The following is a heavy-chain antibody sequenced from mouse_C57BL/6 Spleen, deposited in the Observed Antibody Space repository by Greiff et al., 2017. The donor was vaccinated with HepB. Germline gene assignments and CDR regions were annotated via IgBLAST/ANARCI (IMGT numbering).Heavy chain of an antibody. CDR1: GFTFSSYG. V-gene: IGHV5-6*01. D-gene: IGHD1-1*01. Sequence: EVQLVESGGDLVKPGGSLKLSCAASGFTFSSYGMSWVRQTPDKRLEWVATISSGGSYTYYPDSVKGRFTISRDNAKNTLYLQMSSLKSEDTAMYYCAREGYGSSYGYAMDYWGQGTSVTVSS. CDR2: ISSGGSYT. J-gene: IGHJ4*01. CDR3: AREGYGSSYGYAMDY.